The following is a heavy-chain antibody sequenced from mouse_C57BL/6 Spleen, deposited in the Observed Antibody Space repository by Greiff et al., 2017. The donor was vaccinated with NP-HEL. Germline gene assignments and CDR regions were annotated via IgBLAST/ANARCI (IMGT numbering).Heavy chain of an antibody. CDR3: ARPSDYYGSKDFDY. Sequence: QVQFQQSGPELVKPGASVKLSCKASGYTFTSYDINWVKQRPGQGLEWIGWIYPRDGSTKYNEKFKGKATLTVDTSSSTAYMELHSLTSEDSAVYFCARPSDYYGSKDFDYWGQGTTLTVSS. J-gene: IGHJ2*01. D-gene: IGHD1-1*01. CDR1: GYTFTSYD. V-gene: IGHV1-85*01. CDR2: IYPRDGST.